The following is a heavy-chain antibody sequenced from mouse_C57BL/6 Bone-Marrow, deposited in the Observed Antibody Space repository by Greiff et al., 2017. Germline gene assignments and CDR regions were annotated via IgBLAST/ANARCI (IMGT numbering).Heavy chain of an antibody. CDR2: IYPRSGNT. J-gene: IGHJ2*01. Sequence: VQLQQSGAELARPGASVKLSCKASGYTFTSYGISWVKQRTGQGLEWIGEIYPRSGNTYYNEKFKGKATLTADKSSSTAYMELRSLTSEDSAVYFCARPLTTVVATGYFDYWGQGTTLTVSS. V-gene: IGHV1-81*01. D-gene: IGHD1-1*01. CDR1: GYTFTSYG. CDR3: ARPLTTVVATGYFDY.